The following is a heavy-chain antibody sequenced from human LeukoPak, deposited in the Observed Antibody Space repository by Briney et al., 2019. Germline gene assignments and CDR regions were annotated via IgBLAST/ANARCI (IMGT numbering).Heavy chain of an antibody. CDR1: GYTFTSYD. D-gene: IGHD7-27*01. V-gene: IGHV1-8*01. J-gene: IGHJ4*02. Sequence: ASVKVSCKASGYTFTSYDFNWVRQATGQRPGWMGWMSPNSGDTGYAQKFQDRVTMTRNTSISTAYMELSSLRSDDTAVYYCARGPPNWGYDYWGPGTLVTVSS. CDR3: ARGPPNWGYDY. CDR2: MSPNSGDT.